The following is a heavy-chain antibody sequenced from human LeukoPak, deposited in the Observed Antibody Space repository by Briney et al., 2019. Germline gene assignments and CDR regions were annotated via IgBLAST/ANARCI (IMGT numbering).Heavy chain of an antibody. D-gene: IGHD5-18*01. CDR2: VYYSGGT. CDR1: GGSISSYY. J-gene: IGHJ5*02. V-gene: IGHV4-59*01. Sequence: SETLSLTCTQPGGSISSYYWSWIRQPLGTGLEWIGYVYYSGGTNYNPSLKSRVTMSVDTSKNQFSLELNSVTAADTAVYYCARSSRGYSYGAWGQGTLVTVSS. CDR3: ARSSRGYSYGA.